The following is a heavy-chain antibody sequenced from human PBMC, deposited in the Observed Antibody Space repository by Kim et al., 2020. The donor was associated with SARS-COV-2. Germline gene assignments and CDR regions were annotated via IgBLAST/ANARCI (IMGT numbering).Heavy chain of an antibody. CDR2: T. V-gene: IGHV1-2*02. CDR3: ASNTVVTPIDY. D-gene: IGHD2-21*02. Sequence: TNYAQKVQGRVTMTRDTSISTADMELSRLRSDDTAVYYCASNTVVTPIDYWGQGTLVTVSS. J-gene: IGHJ4*02.